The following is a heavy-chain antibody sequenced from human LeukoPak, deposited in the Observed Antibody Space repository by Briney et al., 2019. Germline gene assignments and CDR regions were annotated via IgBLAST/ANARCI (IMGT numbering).Heavy chain of an antibody. Sequence: PGGSLRLSCAASGFTFSSYSMNWVRQAPGKGLEWVSYISSSSSTIYYADSVKGRFTISRDNAKNSLYLQMNSLRAEDTAVYYCARVRGGSGSSYAADAFDIWGQGTMVTVSS. CDR2: ISSSSSTI. V-gene: IGHV3-48*01. J-gene: IGHJ3*02. D-gene: IGHD1-26*01. CDR3: ARVRGGSGSSYAADAFDI. CDR1: GFTFSSYS.